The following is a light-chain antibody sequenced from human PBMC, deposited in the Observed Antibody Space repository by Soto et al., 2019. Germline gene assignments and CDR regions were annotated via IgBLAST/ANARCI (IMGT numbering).Light chain of an antibody. Sequence: EIVLTQSPATLSLSPWERATLSCRASQSVSSYLAWYQQKPGQAPRLLIHDASNRATAIPARFSGSGSGTDFTLTISSLGPEDFAVYYCQQRSNWPITFGQGTRLEIK. J-gene: IGKJ5*01. CDR3: QQRSNWPIT. V-gene: IGKV3-11*01. CDR1: QSVSSY. CDR2: DAS.